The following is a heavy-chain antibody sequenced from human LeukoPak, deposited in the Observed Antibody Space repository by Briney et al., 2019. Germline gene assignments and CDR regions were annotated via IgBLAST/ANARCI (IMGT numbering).Heavy chain of an antibody. CDR1: GGSISSYY. D-gene: IGHD3-22*01. CDR3: ARVRDYYDSSGYYYYDYYYDYMDV. J-gene: IGHJ6*03. V-gene: IGHV4-59*01. CDR2: IYYSGST. Sequence: SETLSLTCTVSGGSISSYYWSWIRQPPGKGLEWIGYIYYSGSTNYNPSLKSRVTISVDTSKNQFSLKMSSVTAADTAVYYCARVRDYYDSSGYYYYDYYYDYMDVWGKGTTVTVSS.